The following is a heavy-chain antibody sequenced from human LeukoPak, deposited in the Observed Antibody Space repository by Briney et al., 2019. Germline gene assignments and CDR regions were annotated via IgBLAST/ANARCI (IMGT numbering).Heavy chain of an antibody. Sequence: PGGTLSLSCAASGFRFSGYGMHWVRQVPGKGLESVACISYDGGNEYYADSVKGRFTISRENSKNTLHLQMNSLTAEDTAVYYCAKERRLYYASGSPFDYWGQGILVTVSS. CDR2: ISYDGGNE. J-gene: IGHJ4*02. CDR1: GFRFSGYG. D-gene: IGHD3-10*01. V-gene: IGHV3-30*18. CDR3: AKERRLYYASGSPFDY.